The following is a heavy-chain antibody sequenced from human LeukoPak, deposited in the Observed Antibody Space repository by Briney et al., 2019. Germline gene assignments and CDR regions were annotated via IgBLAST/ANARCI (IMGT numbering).Heavy chain of an antibody. CDR1: GGSFSGYY. J-gene: IGHJ3*02. CDR3: ARGGYDYVWGSYHAFDI. D-gene: IGHD3-16*02. Sequence: PSETLSLTCAVYGGSFSGYYWSWIRPPPGKGLEWIGEINHSGSTNYNPSLKSPVTISVDRSKNQFSLKLSSVTAADTAVYYCARGGYDYVWGSYHAFDIWGQGTMVTVSS. CDR2: INHSGST. V-gene: IGHV4-34*01.